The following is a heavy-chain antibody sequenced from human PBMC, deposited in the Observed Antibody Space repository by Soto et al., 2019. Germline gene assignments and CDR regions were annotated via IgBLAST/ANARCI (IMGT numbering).Heavy chain of an antibody. CDR2: IYYSGST. D-gene: IGHD3-3*01. CDR3: ARAVGTIFGYYYYYGMDV. Sequence: QVQLQESGPGLVKPSQTLSLTCTVSGGSISSGGYYWSWIHQHPGKGLEWIRYIYYSGSTYYNPSLKSRVTISVDTSKNQFSLKLSSVTAADTAVYYCARAVGTIFGYYYYYGMDVWGQGTTVTVSS. J-gene: IGHJ6*02. V-gene: IGHV4-31*03. CDR1: GGSISSGGYY.